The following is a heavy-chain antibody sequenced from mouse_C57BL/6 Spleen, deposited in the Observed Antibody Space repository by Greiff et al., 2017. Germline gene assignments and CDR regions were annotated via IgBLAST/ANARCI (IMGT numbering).Heavy chain of an antibody. V-gene: IGHV1-81*01. CDR3: ARWGDYAMDY. Sequence: QVHVKQSGAELARPGASVKLSGKASGYTFTSHGISWVKQRTGQGLEWIGESYPRSGNTYDNEKFKGKATLTADKSSSTAYMELRSLTSEDSAVYFCARWGDYAMDYWGQGTSVTVSS. CDR1: GYTFTSHG. CDR2: SYPRSGNT. J-gene: IGHJ4*01.